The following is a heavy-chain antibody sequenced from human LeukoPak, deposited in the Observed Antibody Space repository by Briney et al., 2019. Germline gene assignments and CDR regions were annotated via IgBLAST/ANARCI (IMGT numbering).Heavy chain of an antibody. Sequence: GGSLRLSCAASGFTFSSYAMSWVRQAPGKGLEWVSAISGSGGSTYYADSVKGRFTISRDNSKNTPYLQMNSLRAEDTAVYYCAKDTTMVRGVIAGTFDYWGQGTLVTVSS. CDR3: AKDTTMVRGVIAGTFDY. V-gene: IGHV3-23*01. D-gene: IGHD3-10*01. CDR2: ISGSGGST. J-gene: IGHJ4*02. CDR1: GFTFSSYA.